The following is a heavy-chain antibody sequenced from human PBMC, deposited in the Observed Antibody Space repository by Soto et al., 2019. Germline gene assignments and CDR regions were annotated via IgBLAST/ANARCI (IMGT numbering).Heavy chain of an antibody. CDR1: GFTFDDYA. CDR3: AKDVRVAATHYYYYMDV. J-gene: IGHJ6*03. V-gene: IGHV3-9*01. CDR2: ISWNSGSI. Sequence: GGSLRLSCAASGFTFDDYAMHWVRQAPGKGLEWVSGISWNSGSIGYADSVKGRFTISRDNAKNSLYLQMNSQRAEDTALYYCAKDVRVAATHYYYYMDVWGKGTTVTVSS. D-gene: IGHD2-15*01.